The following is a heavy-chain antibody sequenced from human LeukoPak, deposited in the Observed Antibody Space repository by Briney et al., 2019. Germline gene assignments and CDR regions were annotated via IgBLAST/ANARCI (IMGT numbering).Heavy chain of an antibody. CDR2: ISAYNGNT. Sequence: ASVKVSCKASGYTFTNYGISWVRQAPGQGLECMGWISAYNGNTNYAQRFQGRVTMTTDTSTSTAYMELRSLRSDDTAVYYCATVPSSGYYGYWGQGTLVTVSS. V-gene: IGHV1-18*01. D-gene: IGHD3-22*01. CDR3: ATVPSSGYYGY. J-gene: IGHJ4*02. CDR1: GYTFTNYG.